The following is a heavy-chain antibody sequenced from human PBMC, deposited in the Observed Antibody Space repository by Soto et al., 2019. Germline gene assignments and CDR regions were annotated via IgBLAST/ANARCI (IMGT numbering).Heavy chain of an antibody. D-gene: IGHD6-13*01. V-gene: IGHV3-23*01. CDR2: ISGSGGST. J-gene: IGHJ6*02. CDR3: AKHSSSWFFYYGMDV. CDR1: GFTFSSYA. Sequence: PGGSLRLSCAASGFTFSSYAMSWVRQAPGKGLEWVSAISGSGGSTYYADSVKGRFTISRDNSKNTLYLQMNSLRAEDTAVYYCAKHSSSWFFYYGMDVWGQGTTVTVSS.